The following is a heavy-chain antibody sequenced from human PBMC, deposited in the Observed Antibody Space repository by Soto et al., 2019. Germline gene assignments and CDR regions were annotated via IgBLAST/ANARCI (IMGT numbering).Heavy chain of an antibody. D-gene: IGHD6-13*01. CDR1: GGAFSGYY. Sequence: QVQLQQWGAGLLKPSETLSLTCAVYGGAFSGYYWTWIRQPPGQGLEWIGEMYESGSANYNPSLKSRVTISLDTPKNQFSLRLSSVTAADTAVYYCAGSPIIAAAGTRMGWFDPWGEGTLVTVSS. CDR3: AGSPIIAAAGTRMGWFDP. J-gene: IGHJ5*02. V-gene: IGHV4-34*01. CDR2: MYESGSA.